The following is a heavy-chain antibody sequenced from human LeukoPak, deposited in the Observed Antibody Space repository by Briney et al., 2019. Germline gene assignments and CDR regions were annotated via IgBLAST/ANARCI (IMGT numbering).Heavy chain of an antibody. J-gene: IGHJ5*02. Sequence: GESLKISCKGSGYSFTSYWIGWVRQMPGKGLEWMGIIYPGDPDTRYSPSFQGQVTISADKSISTAYLQWNSLKASDTAMYYCARREYCSGGSCYSGYWFDPWGQGTLVTVSS. CDR1: GYSFTSYW. CDR3: ARREYCSGGSCYSGYWFDP. D-gene: IGHD2-15*01. V-gene: IGHV5-51*01. CDR2: IYPGDPDT.